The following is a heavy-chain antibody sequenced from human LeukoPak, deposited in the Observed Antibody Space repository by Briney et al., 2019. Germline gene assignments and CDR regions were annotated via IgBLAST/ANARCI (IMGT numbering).Heavy chain of an antibody. D-gene: IGHD2-2*01. Sequence: GGSLRLSCAASGFTFSSYWMHWVRQAPGKGLVWVSRIYSDGNTTNYADSVKGRFTISRDNAKDTLYLQMNSLRAEDTAVYYCARDQGSTSRGIDYWGQGTLVTVSS. V-gene: IGHV3-74*01. J-gene: IGHJ4*02. CDR3: ARDQGSTSRGIDY. CDR1: GFTFSSYW. CDR2: IYSDGNTT.